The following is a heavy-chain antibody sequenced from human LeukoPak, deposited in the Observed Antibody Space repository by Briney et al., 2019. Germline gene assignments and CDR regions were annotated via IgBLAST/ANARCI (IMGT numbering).Heavy chain of an antibody. Sequence: GASVKVSCKASGYTFTSYDINWVRQATGQGLEWMGWMSPNSGNTGYAQEFQGRVTMTRSTSISTAYMELSSLRSEDTAVYYCAREREYDSSGYYLGYYYYGMDVWGQGTTVTVSS. V-gene: IGHV1-8*01. CDR3: AREREYDSSGYYLGYYYYGMDV. CDR2: MSPNSGNT. J-gene: IGHJ6*02. CDR1: GYTFTSYD. D-gene: IGHD3-22*01.